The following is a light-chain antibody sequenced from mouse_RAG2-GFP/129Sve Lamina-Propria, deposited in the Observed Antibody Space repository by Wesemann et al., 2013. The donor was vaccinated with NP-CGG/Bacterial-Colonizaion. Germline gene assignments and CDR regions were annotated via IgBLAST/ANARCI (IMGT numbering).Light chain of an antibody. V-gene: IGKV5-48*01. J-gene: IGKJ5*01. CDR1: QSIGTS. CDR3: QQSNSWPLT. CDR2: YAS. Sequence: DILLTQSPAILSVSPGERVSFSCRASQSIGTSIHWYQQRTNGSPRLLIKYASESISGIPSRFSGSGSGTDFTLSINSVESEGIADYYCQQSNSWPLTFGAGTKLELK.